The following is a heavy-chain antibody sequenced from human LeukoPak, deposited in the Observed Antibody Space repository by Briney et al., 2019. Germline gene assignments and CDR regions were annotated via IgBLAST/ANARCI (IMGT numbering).Heavy chain of an antibody. V-gene: IGHV4-39*01. J-gene: IGHJ3*02. CDR1: GGSFSGYY. Sequence: SETLSLTCAVYGGSFSGYYWGWIRQPPGKGLEWIGSIYYSGSTYYNPSLKSRVTISVDTSKNQFSLKLSSVTAADTAVYYCARRWTVVVTYAFDIWGQGTMVTVSS. D-gene: IGHD3-22*01. CDR3: ARRWTVVVTYAFDI. CDR2: IYYSGST.